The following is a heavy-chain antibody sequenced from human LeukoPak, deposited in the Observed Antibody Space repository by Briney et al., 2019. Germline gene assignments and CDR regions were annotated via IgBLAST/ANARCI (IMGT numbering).Heavy chain of an antibody. J-gene: IGHJ4*02. Sequence: GGSLRLSCAASGFTVSNNYMSWVRQAPGKGLEWVSVIYSGGNTYFADSVKGRFSLTRDNSKNTLYLQMNGLRAEDTAVYYCARSYFYESSGYYYPDYWGQGTLVTVSS. V-gene: IGHV3-66*01. CDR1: GFTVSNNY. CDR2: IYSGGNT. CDR3: ARSYFYESSGYYYPDY. D-gene: IGHD3-22*01.